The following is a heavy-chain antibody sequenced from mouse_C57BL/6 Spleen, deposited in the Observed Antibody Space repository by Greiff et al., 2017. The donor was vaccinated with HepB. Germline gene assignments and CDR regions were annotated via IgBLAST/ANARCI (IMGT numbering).Heavy chain of an antibody. V-gene: IGHV5-9-1*02. D-gene: IGHD1-1*01. CDR3: TREGYYGSSRWFAY. J-gene: IGHJ3*01. Sequence: EVMLVESGEGLVKPGGSLKLSCAASGFTFSSYAMSWVRQTPEKRLEWVAYISSGGDYIYYADTVKGRFTISRDNARNTLYLQMSSLKSEDTAMYYCTREGYYGSSRWFAYWGQGTLVTVSA. CDR2: ISSGGDYI. CDR1: GFTFSSYA.